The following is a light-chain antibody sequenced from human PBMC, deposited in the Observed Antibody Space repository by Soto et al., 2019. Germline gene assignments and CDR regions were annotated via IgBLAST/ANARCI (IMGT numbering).Light chain of an antibody. CDR2: EVN. Sequence: QSGLAPAPSVSGSPGQSLTISCTGTSSDVGRYNYVSWFQQHPGKVPKLVIFEVNYRPSGVSDRFSGSKSGHTASLTITGLQAEDEADYYCTSCITANTRCVFGSGTKVTVL. J-gene: IGLJ1*01. CDR3: TSCITANTRCV. V-gene: IGLV2-14*01. CDR1: SSDVGRYNY.